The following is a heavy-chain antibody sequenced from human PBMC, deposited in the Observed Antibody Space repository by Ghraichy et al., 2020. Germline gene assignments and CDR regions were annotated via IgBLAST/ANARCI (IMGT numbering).Heavy chain of an antibody. D-gene: IGHD4-11*01. Sequence: SQTLSLTCSVSGDSISNYYLSCIRQPPGKGLEWIGYISYSGSTNYNPSLKSRVTISVDKSRNQFSLKLTSVTAADTAVYYCASIYDYSNHYLDNWGQGTLVTVSS. V-gene: IGHV4-59*01. CDR3: ASIYDYSNHYLDN. CDR2: ISYSGST. CDR1: GDSISNYY. J-gene: IGHJ4*02.